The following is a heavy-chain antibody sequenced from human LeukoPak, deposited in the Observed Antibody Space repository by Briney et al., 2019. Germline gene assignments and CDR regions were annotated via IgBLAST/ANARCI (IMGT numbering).Heavy chain of an antibody. CDR3: TTDLGTYYHGSQRLIPIDY. CDR1: GFTFTNAW. V-gene: IGHV3-15*01. D-gene: IGHD3-10*01. J-gene: IGHJ4*02. Sequence: GGSLRLSCVDSGFTFTNAWMSWVRQAPGKGLEWLGRIKSKTDGETTNYAEPVRGRFTISRDDSKSAVYLQMNSLKIEDTAVYYCTTDLGTYYHGSQRLIPIDYWGQGTLVTVSS. CDR2: IKSKTDGETT.